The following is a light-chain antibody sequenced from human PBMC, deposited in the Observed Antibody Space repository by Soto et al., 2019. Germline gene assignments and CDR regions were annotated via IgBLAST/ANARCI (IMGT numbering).Light chain of an antibody. Sequence: QSALTQPASVSGSPGQSITISCTGTSSDVGSYNLVSWYQQHPGKAPKLMIYEGSKGPSGVSNRFSGSKSGNTASLTISGPQAEDEADYYCCSYAGSSTYVVFGGGTKLTVL. J-gene: IGLJ2*01. V-gene: IGLV2-23*01. CDR1: SSDVGSYNL. CDR3: CSYAGSSTYVV. CDR2: EGS.